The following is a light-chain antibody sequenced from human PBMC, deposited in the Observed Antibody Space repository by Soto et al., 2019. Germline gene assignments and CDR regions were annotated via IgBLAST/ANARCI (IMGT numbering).Light chain of an antibody. CDR1: QSVSSY. V-gene: IGKV3-11*01. J-gene: IGKJ4*01. CDR3: QQRSKWLT. CDR2: DAS. Sequence: EILLEQLPAPPFFFPGGKAPPSRRASQSVSSYLAWYQQKPGQAPRLLIYDASNRATGIPARFSGSGSGTDFTLTISSLEPEDFAVYYCQQRSKWLTFGGGTMVDIK.